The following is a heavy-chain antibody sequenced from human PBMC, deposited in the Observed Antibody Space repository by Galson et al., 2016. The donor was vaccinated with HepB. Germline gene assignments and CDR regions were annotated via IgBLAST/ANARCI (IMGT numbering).Heavy chain of an antibody. D-gene: IGHD3-22*01. CDR3: ARDLVVTRNYYYYHYMDV. CDR1: GFSVSNNY. Sequence: LRLSCAPSGFSVSNNYMNWVRQAPGKGLEWVSVIYSGDYTYYADSVKGRFTISRDISKNTLYLQMNRLRAEDTAVYYCARDLVVTRNYYYYHYMDVWGKGTTVTVAS. J-gene: IGHJ6*03. CDR2: IYSGDYT. V-gene: IGHV3-53*01.